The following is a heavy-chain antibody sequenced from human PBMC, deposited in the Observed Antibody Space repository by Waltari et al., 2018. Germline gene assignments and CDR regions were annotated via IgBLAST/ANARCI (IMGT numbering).Heavy chain of an antibody. CDR3: AASIAVAGRSDHRTLFDY. J-gene: IGHJ4*02. CDR1: GFTFTSSA. V-gene: IGHV1-58*01. Sequence: QMQLVQSGPEVKKPGTSVKVSCKASGFTFTSSAVQWVRQARGQRLEWIGWIVVGSGNTNYAQKFQERVTITRDMSTSTAYMELSSLRSEDTAVYYCAASIAVAGRSDHRTLFDYWGQGTLVTVSS. D-gene: IGHD6-19*01. CDR2: IVVGSGNT.